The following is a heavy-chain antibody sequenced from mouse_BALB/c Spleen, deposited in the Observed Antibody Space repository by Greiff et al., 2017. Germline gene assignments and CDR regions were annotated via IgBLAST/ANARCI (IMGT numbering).Heavy chain of an antibody. CDR1: GFNFSSFG. J-gene: IGHJ1*01. D-gene: IGHD1-1*01. V-gene: IGHV5-17*02. Sequence: DVMLVESGGGLVQPGGSRKLSCAASGFNFSSFGMHWVRQAPEKGLEWVAYISSGSSTIYYADTVKGRFTISRDNPKNTLFLQMTSLRSEDTAMYYCARSGSPRYFDVWGAGTTVTVSS. CDR2: ISSGSSTI. CDR3: ARSGSPRYFDV.